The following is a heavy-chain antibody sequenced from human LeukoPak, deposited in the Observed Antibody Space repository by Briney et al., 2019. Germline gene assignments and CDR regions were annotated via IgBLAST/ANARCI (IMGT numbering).Heavy chain of an antibody. Sequence: ASVKVSCKASGYTFTSYDFNWLRQATGQGPEWMGWMNPNSGATGYAQKFQGRVTMTRSASINTAYMELTDLRSEDTAVYYCARDPNYYDSSGYYQHFDYWGQGTLVTVSS. CDR2: MNPNSGAT. V-gene: IGHV1-8*01. CDR1: GYTFTSYD. CDR3: ARDPNYYDSSGYYQHFDY. J-gene: IGHJ4*02. D-gene: IGHD3-22*01.